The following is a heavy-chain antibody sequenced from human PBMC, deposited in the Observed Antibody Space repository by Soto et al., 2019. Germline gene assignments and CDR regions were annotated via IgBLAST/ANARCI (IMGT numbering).Heavy chain of an antibody. V-gene: IGHV3-53*01. CDR1: GFTVSSNY. D-gene: IGHD3-22*01. J-gene: IGHJ4*02. CDR2: IYSGGST. CDR3: AREYYYDGSGYQKPLAY. Sequence: EVQLVESGGGLIQPGGSLRLSCAASGFTVSSNYMSWVRQAPGKGLERDSVIYSGGSTYYADSVKGRFTISRDNSNSKLYLQMNSLRDEDTAVYYCAREYYYDGSGYQKPLAYWGQGTLVTVSS.